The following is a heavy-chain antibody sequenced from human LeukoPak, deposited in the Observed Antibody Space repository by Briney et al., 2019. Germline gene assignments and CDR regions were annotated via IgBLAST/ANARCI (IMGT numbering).Heavy chain of an antibody. Sequence: GGSLRLSCAASGFTFSDYYMSWIRQAPGKGLEWVSYISSSGSTIYYADSVKGRFTISRDNAKNSLYLQMNSLRAEDTARYYCASISVEVCYGHWGQGTLVTVSS. V-gene: IGHV3-11*01. J-gene: IGHJ4*02. CDR2: ISSSGSTI. CDR3: ASISVEVCYGH. CDR1: GFTFSDYY. D-gene: IGHD3-16*01.